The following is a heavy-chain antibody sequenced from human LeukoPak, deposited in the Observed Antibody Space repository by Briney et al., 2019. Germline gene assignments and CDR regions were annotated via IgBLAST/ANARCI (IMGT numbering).Heavy chain of an antibody. CDR3: AEAVSYDFWSGIDY. J-gene: IGHJ4*02. CDR2: ISWNSGSI. D-gene: IGHD3-3*01. Sequence: PGGSLRLSCAAPGFTFDDYAMHWVRQAPGKGLEWVSGISWNSGSIGYADSVKGRFTISRDNAKSSLYLQMNSLRAEDMALYYCAEAVSYDFWSGIDYWGQGTLVTVSS. CDR1: GFTFDDYA. V-gene: IGHV3-9*03.